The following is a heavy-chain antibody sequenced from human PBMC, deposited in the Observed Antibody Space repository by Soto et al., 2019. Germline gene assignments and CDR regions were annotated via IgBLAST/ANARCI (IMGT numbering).Heavy chain of an antibody. Sequence: QMHLQESGPGLVKFSETLSLTCTVSGGDITASGYFWTWIRQHPGKVLVWIGYLYYPGSTHYNPFLEGRISISSETSKNQFSLKLSSLPASYTAVSYCSADNYDIVPSRGTSFDSWRQGVPVAVSS. J-gene: IGHJ4*02. CDR1: GGDITASGYF. D-gene: IGHD3-9*01. CDR3: SADNYDIVPSRGTSFDS. CDR2: LYYPGST. V-gene: IGHV4-31*03.